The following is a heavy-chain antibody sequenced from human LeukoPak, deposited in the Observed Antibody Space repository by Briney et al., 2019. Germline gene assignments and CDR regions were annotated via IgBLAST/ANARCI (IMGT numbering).Heavy chain of an antibody. D-gene: IGHD2-2*01. J-gene: IGHJ4*02. CDR2: ISGSGGST. V-gene: IGHV3-23*01. CDR1: GFTFSTYW. CDR3: AKGLRIVVVPAAFYY. Sequence: PGGSLRLSCAASGFTFSTYWMSWVRQAPGKGLEWVSAISGSGGSTYYADSVKGRFTISRDNSKNTLCLQMNSLRAEDTAVYYCAKGLRIVVVPAAFYYWGQGTLVTVSS.